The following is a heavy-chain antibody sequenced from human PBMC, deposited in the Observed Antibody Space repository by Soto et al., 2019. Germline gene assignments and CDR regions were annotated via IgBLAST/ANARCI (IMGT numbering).Heavy chain of an antibody. V-gene: IGHV4-31*03. D-gene: IGHD5-18*01. CDR1: GGSISSVGYY. Sequence: QVQLQESGPGLVKPSQTLSLTCTVSGGSISSVGYYWSWIRQHPGKGLEWIGYIYYSGSTYYNPSLKSRVTTSVDPHNNQSSLKLSSVTAADTAVYYCARDRGVVSSYGPGGFDYWGQGTLVTVSS. J-gene: IGHJ4*02. CDR3: ARDRGVVSSYGPGGFDY. CDR2: IYYSGST.